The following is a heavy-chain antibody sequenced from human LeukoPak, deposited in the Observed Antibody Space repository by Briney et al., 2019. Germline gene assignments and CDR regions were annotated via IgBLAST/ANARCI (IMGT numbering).Heavy chain of an antibody. D-gene: IGHD6-19*01. CDR3: ACRGGSSGWSGGY. Sequence: GGSLRLSCAASGFTFSSYAMSWVRQAPGKGLEWVSAISGSGGSTYYADSVKGRFTISRDNSKNTLYLQMNSLRAEDTAVYYCACRGGSSGWSGGYWGQGTLVTVSS. V-gene: IGHV3-23*01. CDR1: GFTFSSYA. CDR2: ISGSGGST. J-gene: IGHJ4*02.